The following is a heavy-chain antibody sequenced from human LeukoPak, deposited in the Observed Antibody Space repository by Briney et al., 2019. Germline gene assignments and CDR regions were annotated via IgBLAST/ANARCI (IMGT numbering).Heavy chain of an antibody. V-gene: IGHV3-21*01. J-gene: IGHJ4*02. D-gene: IGHD3-22*01. CDR2: ISRSSSYI. CDR1: GFTFSSYS. CDR3: AREGSSGYYFDY. Sequence: GGSLRLSCAASGFTFSSYSMNWVRQAPGKGLEWVSSISRSSSYIYYADPVKGRFTISRDNAKNSLYLQMNSLRAEDTAVYYCAREGSSGYYFDYWGQGTLVTVSS.